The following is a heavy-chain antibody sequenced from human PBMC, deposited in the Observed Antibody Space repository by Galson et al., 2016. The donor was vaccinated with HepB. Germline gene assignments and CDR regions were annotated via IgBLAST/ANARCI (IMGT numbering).Heavy chain of an antibody. D-gene: IGHD1-14*01. V-gene: IGHV5-10-1*01. J-gene: IGHJ6*02. CDR3: AGHRRRLPEMDG. Sequence: QSGAEVKKPGESLRISCKGSGYIFTSYWISWVRQMPGKGLEWMGRIDPSDSNTNNSPSFEGHVTISVDKSISTAYLQWSSLKAVDTAMYYCAGHRRRLPEMDGWGQGTTVTVSS. CDR2: IDPSDSNT. CDR1: GYIFTSYW.